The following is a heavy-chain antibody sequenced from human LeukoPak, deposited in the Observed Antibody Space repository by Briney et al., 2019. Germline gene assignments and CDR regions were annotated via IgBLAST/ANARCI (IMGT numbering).Heavy chain of an antibody. J-gene: IGHJ4*02. D-gene: IGHD2-21*01. Sequence: HPGGSLRLSCAASGFTFSSYGMSWVRHAPGKGLEWVSAISGSGGSTYYADSVKGRFTISRDNAKNSLYLQMNSLRAEDTAVYYCARHASRDSEAFDYWGQGTLVTVSS. CDR1: GFTFSSYG. V-gene: IGHV3-23*01. CDR3: ARHASRDSEAFDY. CDR2: ISGSGGST.